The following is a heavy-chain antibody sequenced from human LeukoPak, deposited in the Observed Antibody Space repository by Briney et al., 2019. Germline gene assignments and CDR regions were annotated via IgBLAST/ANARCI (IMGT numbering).Heavy chain of an antibody. CDR1: GFIFSDYY. D-gene: IGHD3-10*01. CDR2: ISTSGAVK. V-gene: IGHV3-11*01. J-gene: IGHJ4*02. CDR3: ARRKGGVIIS. Sequence: GGSLRLSCAGSGFIFSDYYMSWIRQAPGKGLQWVSYISTSGAVKYYADSLGGRFTISRDNAKNLMHLQMNSLSPEDTAVYFCARRKGGVIISWGQGTLVTVSS.